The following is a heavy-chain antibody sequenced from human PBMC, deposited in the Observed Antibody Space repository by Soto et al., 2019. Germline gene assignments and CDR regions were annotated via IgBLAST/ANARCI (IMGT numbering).Heavy chain of an antibody. CDR3: ATSSTSIAVPGETEHHFAH. J-gene: IGHJ4*02. V-gene: IGHV1-2*04. Sequence: ASVKVSCKTSGYTFTDFYIHWVRQAPGQGLEWMGWINPNSGGTKYAQNFQGWVTMTRDTSISTAYMELSRLRSDDTAVYYCATSSTSIAVPGETEHHFAHSGQGSLVTVSA. CDR2: INPNSGGT. D-gene: IGHD6-19*01. CDR1: GYTFTDFY.